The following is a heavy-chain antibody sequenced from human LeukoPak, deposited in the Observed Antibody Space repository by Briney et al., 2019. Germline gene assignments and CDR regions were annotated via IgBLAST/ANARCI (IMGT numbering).Heavy chain of an antibody. CDR3: ARTNGIFGVVTQAYYYYMDV. Sequence: ASVKVSCKASGYTFTSYDINWVRQATGQGLEWMGWMNPNSGNTGYAQKFQGRVTITRNTSISTAYMELSSLRSDDTAVYYCARTNGIFGVVTQAYYYYMDVWGKGTTVTVSS. D-gene: IGHD3-3*01. V-gene: IGHV1-8*03. J-gene: IGHJ6*03. CDR1: GYTFTSYD. CDR2: MNPNSGNT.